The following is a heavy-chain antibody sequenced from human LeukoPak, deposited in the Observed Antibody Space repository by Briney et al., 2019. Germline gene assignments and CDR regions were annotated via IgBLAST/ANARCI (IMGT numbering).Heavy chain of an antibody. Sequence: ASVKVSCKASGYTFTSYYKHWVRQAPGQGLEWMGIINPSGGSTSYAQKFQGRVTMTRDTSTSTVYMELSSLRSEDTAVHYCARVLESPMNAFDIWGQGTMVTVSS. CDR3: ARVLESPMNAFDI. CDR2: INPSGGST. D-gene: IGHD1-1*01. J-gene: IGHJ3*02. CDR1: GYTFTSYY. V-gene: IGHV1-46*01.